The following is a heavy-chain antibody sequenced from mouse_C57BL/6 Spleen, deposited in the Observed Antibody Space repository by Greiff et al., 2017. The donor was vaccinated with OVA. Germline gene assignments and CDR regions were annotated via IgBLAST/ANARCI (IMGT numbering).Heavy chain of an antibody. D-gene: IGHD1-1*01. J-gene: IGHJ1*03. CDR3: TGYYGSTHWYFDV. Sequence: EVQVVESGGGLVQPGGSMKLSCVASGFTFSNYWMNWVRQSPGRGLEWVAQIRLKSDNSATHYAYSVKGRFTISRDDSKSSVYLQMNNLRGEDTGIYYGTGYYGSTHWYFDVWGTGTTVTVSS. CDR1: GFTFSNYW. CDR2: IRLKSDNSAT. V-gene: IGHV6-3*01.